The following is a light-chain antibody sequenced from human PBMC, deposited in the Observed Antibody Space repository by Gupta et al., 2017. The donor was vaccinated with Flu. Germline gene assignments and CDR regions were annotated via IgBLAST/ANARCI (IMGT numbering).Light chain of an antibody. J-gene: IGKJ1*01. CDR1: QSVRSSY. Sequence: EIVLTQSPGTLSLSPGERATLSCRASQSVRSSYLAWYQQTPGQAPRLLIYGASSRATGIPDRFSGSGSGTDFTLTISRLEPEDFAVYYCQQDSSSLWTFGQGTKVEIK. CDR3: QQDSSSLWT. V-gene: IGKV3-20*01. CDR2: GAS.